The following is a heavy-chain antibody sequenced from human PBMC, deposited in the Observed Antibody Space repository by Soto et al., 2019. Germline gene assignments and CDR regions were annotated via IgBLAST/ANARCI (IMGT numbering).Heavy chain of an antibody. V-gene: IGHV3-23*01. CDR2: IRGSGGST. CDR1: GFTFSSYA. Sequence: EVQLLESGGGLVQPGGSLRLSCAASGFTFSSYAMSWVRQAPGKVLEWVSAIRGSGGSTYYSDSVKGRFTISRDNSKNTLYLQMNSLRAEDTAVYYCAKAQYYGSGSEDVWGQGTTVTVSS. CDR3: AKAQYYGSGSEDV. D-gene: IGHD3-10*01. J-gene: IGHJ6*02.